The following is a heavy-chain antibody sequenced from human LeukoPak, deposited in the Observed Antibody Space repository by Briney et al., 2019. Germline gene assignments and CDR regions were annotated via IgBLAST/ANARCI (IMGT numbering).Heavy chain of an antibody. D-gene: IGHD2-15*01. CDR1: GGSFSGYY. V-gene: IGHV4-34*01. CDR2: INHSGST. Sequence: SETLSLTCAVYGGSFSGYYWSWIRQPPGKGLEWMGEINHSGSTNYNPSLKSRVTISIDTSKNQFSLKLSSVTAADTAVYYCAKILTFDAFDIWGQGTMVTVSS. CDR3: AKILTFDAFDI. J-gene: IGHJ3*02.